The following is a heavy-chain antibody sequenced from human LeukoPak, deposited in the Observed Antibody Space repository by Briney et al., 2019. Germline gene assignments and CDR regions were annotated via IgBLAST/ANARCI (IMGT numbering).Heavy chain of an antibody. CDR1: GYTFTSYD. D-gene: IGHD5-18*01. J-gene: IGHJ4*02. V-gene: IGHV1-8*01. CDR2: MNPNSGNT. CDR3: ARAHSYGGRGLVDY. Sequence: ASVKVSCKASGYTFTSYDINWVRQATGQGLVWMGWMNPNSGNTGYAQKFQGRVTMTRNTSISTAYMELSSLRSEDTAVYYCARAHSYGGRGLVDYWGQGTLVTVSS.